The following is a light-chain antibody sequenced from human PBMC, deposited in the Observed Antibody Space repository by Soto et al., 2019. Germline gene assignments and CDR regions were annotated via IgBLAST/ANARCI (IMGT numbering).Light chain of an antibody. J-gene: IGLJ1*01. V-gene: IGLV2-14*01. CDR3: SSYTSSSIRV. CDR2: EVS. Sequence: QSVLTQPASVSGSPGQSITISCTGTSSDVGGYNYVSWYQQHPGKAPKLMIYEVSNRPSGVSNRFSGSKSGNTASLTISGLQAEVEADYYCSSYTSSSIRVFGTGTQLTVL. CDR1: SSDVGGYNY.